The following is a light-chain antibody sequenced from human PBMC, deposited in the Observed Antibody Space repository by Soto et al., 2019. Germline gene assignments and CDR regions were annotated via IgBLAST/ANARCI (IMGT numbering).Light chain of an antibody. Sequence: QLVLTQSPSASASLGASVKLTCTLSSGHSSYAIAWHQQQPEKGPRYLMKLDSDGSHTKGDAIPDRFSGSSSGAERYLTLSSLQSEDEADYYCQTWGTGIHVVFGGGTKRTVL. CDR1: SGHSSYA. CDR2: LDSDGSH. V-gene: IGLV4-69*01. CDR3: QTWGTGIHVV. J-gene: IGLJ2*01.